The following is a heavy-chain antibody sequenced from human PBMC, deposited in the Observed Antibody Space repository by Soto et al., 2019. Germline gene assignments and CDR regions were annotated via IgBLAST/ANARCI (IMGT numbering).Heavy chain of an antibody. CDR2: ISSNGGST. D-gene: IGHD5-18*01. Sequence: EVQLVESGGGLVQPGGSLRLSCAASGFTFSSYAMHWVRQAPGKGLEYVSAISSNGGSTYYANSVKGRFTISRDNSKNTLYLQMGSLRAEDMAVYYCAREDVDTAMARSPHNYYYGMDVWGQGTTVTVSS. CDR1: GFTFSSYA. CDR3: AREDVDTAMARSPHNYYYGMDV. V-gene: IGHV3-64*01. J-gene: IGHJ6*02.